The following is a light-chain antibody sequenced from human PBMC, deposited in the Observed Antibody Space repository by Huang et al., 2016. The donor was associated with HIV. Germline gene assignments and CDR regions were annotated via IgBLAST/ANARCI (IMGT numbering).Light chain of an antibody. Sequence: EIVLTQSPCTLSLSPGERTNLSCRASQSIKNIFLGGYQQRPGQAPRILISGKSTSATGVPDRFTGSGSGTDFTLIINRLEPEDSAVYYCQQYGSSPSTFGQGTKLEIK. V-gene: IGKV3-20*01. J-gene: IGKJ2*01. CDR3: QQYGSSPST. CDR1: QSIKNIF. CDR2: GKS.